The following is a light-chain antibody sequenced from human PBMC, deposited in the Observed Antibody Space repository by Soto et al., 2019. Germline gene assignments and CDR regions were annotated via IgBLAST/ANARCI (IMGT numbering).Light chain of an antibody. CDR1: QSISNY. CDR2: AVS. V-gene: IGKV1-39*01. J-gene: IGKJ1*01. Sequence: DIQMTQSPSSLSAAVGGRVTITSWASQSISNYLNWYQQKAGKAPKLLIYAVSNLQSGVPSRFSGSGSGTDFSLAITTLQPEDFATFYCQRSHADPQTWGQGTKVDIK. CDR3: QRSHADPQT.